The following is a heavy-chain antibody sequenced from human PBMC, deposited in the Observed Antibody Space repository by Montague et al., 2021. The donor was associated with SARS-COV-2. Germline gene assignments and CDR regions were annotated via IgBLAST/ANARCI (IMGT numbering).Heavy chain of an antibody. V-gene: IGHV4-39*07. J-gene: IGHJ6*02. CDR3: ARVGRQQLVRLSGMDV. CDR2: IYYSGXT. CDR1: GGSISSSSYN. D-gene: IGHD6-13*01. Sequence: SETLSLTCTVSGGSISSSSYNWGWIRQPPGKGLECIGCIYYSGXTXHXXXXKXRVTIAVDTSKNQLSLKLSSVTAAATAVYYCARVGRQQLVRLSGMDVWGQGTTVTVSS.